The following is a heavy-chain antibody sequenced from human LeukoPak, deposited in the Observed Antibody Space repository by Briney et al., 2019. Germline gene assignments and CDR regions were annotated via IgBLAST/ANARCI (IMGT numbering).Heavy chain of an antibody. CDR2: INHSGSN. CDR3: ARGSYISGWYRRYFQH. D-gene: IGHD6-19*01. CDR1: GGSFSGYY. J-gene: IGHJ1*01. Sequence: TSETLSLTCAVYGGSFSGYYWIWNRQPPGKELVWSVEINHSGSNNANPYLKSRVTISVDTCKYQFSLKMSSVSAADTAVYYCARGSYISGWYRRYFQHWGQGTLVTVSS. V-gene: IGHV4-34*01.